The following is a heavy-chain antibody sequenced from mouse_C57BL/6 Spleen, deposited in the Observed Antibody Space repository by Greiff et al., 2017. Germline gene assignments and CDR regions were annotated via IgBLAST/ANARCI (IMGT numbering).Heavy chain of an antibody. Sequence: QVQLQQPGAELVMPGASVKLSCKASGYTFTSYWMHWVKQRPGQGLEWIGEIDPSDSYTNYNQKFKGKSTLTVDKSSSTAYMQLSSLTSEDSAVYYCARGRDVDDWGQGTTLTVAS. CDR1: GYTFTSYW. V-gene: IGHV1-69*01. CDR3: ARGRDVDD. J-gene: IGHJ2*01. D-gene: IGHD3-3*01. CDR2: IDPSDSYT.